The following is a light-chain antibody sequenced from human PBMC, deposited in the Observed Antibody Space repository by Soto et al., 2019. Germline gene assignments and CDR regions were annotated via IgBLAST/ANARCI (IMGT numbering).Light chain of an antibody. CDR1: QSVGSN. CDR3: QQYTNWPYT. CDR2: GAS. J-gene: IGKJ2*01. V-gene: IGKV3-15*01. Sequence: EIVMTQSPATLSVSPGERASLSCRASQSVGSNLAWYQQTAGQAPRLLIYGASTRATGIPARFSGSRSGTNFTLSISSLQSEDFAVYSCQQYTNWPYTFGQGTKLEIK.